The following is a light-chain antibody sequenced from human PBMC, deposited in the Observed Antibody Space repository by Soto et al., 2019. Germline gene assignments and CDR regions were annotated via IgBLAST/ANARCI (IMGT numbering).Light chain of an antibody. Sequence: QMIQSPSTLSSSLGERVTITCRASQSISRWLAWYHQKPGKAPKLLIFDASSLETGVQSSFSGSASGTEFTLTIRSLQPDDFATYYCQQYNSYWTFGQGTKVDIK. J-gene: IGKJ1*01. CDR2: DAS. CDR3: QQYNSYWT. V-gene: IGKV1-5*01. CDR1: QSISRW.